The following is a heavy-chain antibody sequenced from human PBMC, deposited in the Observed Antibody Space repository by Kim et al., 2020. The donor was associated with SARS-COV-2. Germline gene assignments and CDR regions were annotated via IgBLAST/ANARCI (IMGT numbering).Heavy chain of an antibody. D-gene: IGHD3-9*01. CDR2: IYYSGST. CDR3: ARLGEILTGYRHWFDP. V-gene: IGHV4-39*01. Sequence: SETLSLTCTVSGGSISSSSYYWGWIRQPPGKGLEWIGSIYYSGSTYYNPSLKSRVTISVDTSKNQFSLKLSSVTAADTAVYYCARLGEILTGYRHWFDPWGQGTLVTVSS. CDR1: GGSISSSSYY. J-gene: IGHJ5*02.